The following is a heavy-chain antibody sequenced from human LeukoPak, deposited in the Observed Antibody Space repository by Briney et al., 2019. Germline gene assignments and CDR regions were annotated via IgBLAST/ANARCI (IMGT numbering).Heavy chain of an antibody. Sequence: GESLKISCKGSGYSFTNYWIAWVRQMPGKGLDWMGIIYPGDSDTKYSPSFEGQVTISADKSINTAYLQWNSLKASDTAIYYCARDTSGYYFLDLWGRGTLVIVSS. CDR3: ARDTSGYYFLDL. CDR1: GYSFTNYW. CDR2: IYPGDSDT. D-gene: IGHD3-22*01. J-gene: IGHJ2*01. V-gene: IGHV5-51*01.